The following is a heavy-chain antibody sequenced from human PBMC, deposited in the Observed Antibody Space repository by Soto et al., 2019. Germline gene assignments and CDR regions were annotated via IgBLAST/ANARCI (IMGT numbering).Heavy chain of an antibody. V-gene: IGHV1-69*04. CDR1: GGSINSYS. CDR2: IIPILGIA. J-gene: IGHJ6*03. CDR3: ARVNFCSGYQNYYMDF. Sequence: SVAVSSTASGGSINSYSIRWVRQAHGQGLEWMGRIIPILGIANYAQKFQGRVTITADKSTSTAYMELSSLRSEDTAVYYFARVNFCSGYQNYYMDFLGKGTTVTVSS. D-gene: IGHD3-3*01.